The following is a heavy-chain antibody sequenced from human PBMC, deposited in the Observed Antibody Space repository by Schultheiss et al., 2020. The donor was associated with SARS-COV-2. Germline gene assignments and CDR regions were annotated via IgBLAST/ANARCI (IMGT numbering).Heavy chain of an antibody. J-gene: IGHJ5*02. V-gene: IGHV4-59*01. CDR3: ARGRRGMITFGGVIVNWFDP. CDR1: GGSISSYY. CDR2: IYYSGST. Sequence: GSLRLSCTVSGGSISSYYWSWIRQPPGKGLEWIGYIYYSGSTNYNPSLKSRVTISVDTSKNQFSLKLSSVTAADTAVYYCARGRRGMITFGGVIVNWFDPWGQGTLVTVSS. D-gene: IGHD3-16*02.